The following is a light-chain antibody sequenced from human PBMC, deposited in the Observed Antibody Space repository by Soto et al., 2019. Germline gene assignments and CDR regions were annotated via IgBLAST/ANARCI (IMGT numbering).Light chain of an antibody. Sequence: EMVLTQSPGTRSFSPGEGATLSCRASQSVSSGYLAWYQQKPGRAPRLLIYGASSRASGTPDRFSGSGSGTDFTLTISRLEPEDFAVYYCQLSGSTGTFGQGTKLEIK. V-gene: IGKV3-20*01. J-gene: IGKJ2*01. CDR3: QLSGSTGT. CDR2: GAS. CDR1: QSVSSGY.